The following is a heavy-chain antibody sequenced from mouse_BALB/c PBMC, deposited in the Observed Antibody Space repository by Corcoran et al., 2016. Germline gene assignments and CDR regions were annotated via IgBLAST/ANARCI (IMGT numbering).Heavy chain of an antibody. CDR2: INPRSGGT. V-gene: IGHV1-18*01. CDR1: GYTFTDYN. D-gene: IGHD1-1*01. J-gene: IGHJ2*01. Sequence: EILLQQSGPDLVKPGASVKIPCKASGYTFTDYNMDWVRQSHGKSLEWIGYINPRSGGTIYNQTFKGKATLTVDTSSSTAYMELRSLTSEDTAVYYCARLGLTTVDYWGQGTTVTVSS. CDR3: ARLGLTTVDY.